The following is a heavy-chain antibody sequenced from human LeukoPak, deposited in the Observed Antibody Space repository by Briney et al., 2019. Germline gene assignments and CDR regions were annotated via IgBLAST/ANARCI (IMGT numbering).Heavy chain of an antibody. CDR2: IYSGGST. J-gene: IGHJ4*02. Sequence: GGSLRLSCAASGFTVSSNYMSWVRQAPGKGLEWVSGIYSGGSTYYADSVKGRFTISRDNSKNTLYLQTNSLRAEDTAVYYCARDMELAAAGREGFDYWGQGTLVTVSS. CDR1: GFTVSSNY. V-gene: IGHV3-66*01. CDR3: ARDMELAAAGREGFDY. D-gene: IGHD6-13*01.